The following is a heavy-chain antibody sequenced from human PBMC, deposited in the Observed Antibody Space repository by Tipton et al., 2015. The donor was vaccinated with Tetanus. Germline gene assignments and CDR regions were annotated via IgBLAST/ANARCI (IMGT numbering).Heavy chain of an antibody. CDR3: ARDQGGGRVARLNWFGP. Sequence: LRLSCSVSGASISSCGYFWNWIRHRPGKGLEWIGYIYYSGSTFYNPSLKSRVTISVDTSNNQFSLRLSSVTAADTAVYYCARDQGGGRVARLNWFGPWGQGTLVTVSS. J-gene: IGHJ5*02. CDR2: IYYSGST. D-gene: IGHD3-16*01. V-gene: IGHV4-31*02. CDR1: GASISSCGYF.